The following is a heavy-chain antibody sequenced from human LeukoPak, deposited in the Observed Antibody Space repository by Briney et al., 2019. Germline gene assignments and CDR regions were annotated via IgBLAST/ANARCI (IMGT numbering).Heavy chain of an antibody. CDR3: ARGAGWYEH. D-gene: IGHD6-13*01. V-gene: IGHV4-61*01. CDR1: GGSVSSGFYY. Sequence: SETLSLTCTVSGGSVSSGFYYWSWIRQPPGKGLEWIAYIYYNGGTNYNPSLKSRVTISVDTSKNQLFLKLRSVTAADTAVYYCARGAGWYEHWGQGILVTVSS. J-gene: IGHJ5*02. CDR2: IYYNGGT.